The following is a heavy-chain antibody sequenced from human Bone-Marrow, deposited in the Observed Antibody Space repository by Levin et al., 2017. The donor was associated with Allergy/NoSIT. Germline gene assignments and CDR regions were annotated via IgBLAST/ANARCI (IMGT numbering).Heavy chain of an antibody. CDR3: TRQGGYCRSGSCYSDYYFDS. Sequence: GGSLRLSCAASGFTFSGSVMHWVRQASGKGLEWVGRVGTKANNYAASYSASVKGRFTVSRDDSRNTTYLQMNSLKTEDTAVYYCTRQGGYCRSGSCYSDYYFDSWGQGSLVTVSS. D-gene: IGHD2-15*01. CDR1: GFTFSGSV. J-gene: IGHJ4*02. CDR2: VGTKANNYAA. V-gene: IGHV3-73*01.